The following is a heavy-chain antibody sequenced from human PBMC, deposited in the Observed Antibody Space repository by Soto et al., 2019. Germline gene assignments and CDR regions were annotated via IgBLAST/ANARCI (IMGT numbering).Heavy chain of an antibody. V-gene: IGHV3-30*18. CDR3: AKDRERYFDWLYYGMDV. CDR1: GFTFSSHG. D-gene: IGHD3-9*01. CDR2: ISYDGSNK. Sequence: GGSLRLSCAASGFTFSSHGMHWVRQAPGKGLEWVAVISYDGSNKYYADSVKGRFTISRDNSKNTLYLQMNSLRAEDTAVYYCAKDRERYFDWLYYGMDVWGQGTTVTVS. J-gene: IGHJ6*02.